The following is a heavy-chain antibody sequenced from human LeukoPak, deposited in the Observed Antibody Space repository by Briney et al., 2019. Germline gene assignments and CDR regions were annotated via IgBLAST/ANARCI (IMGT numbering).Heavy chain of an antibody. Sequence: ASVKVSCKASGYTFTGYYMRWVRQAPGQGLEWMGWINPNSGGRNYAQKFQGRVTMTRDTSISTAYMELSRLRSDDTAVYYCARVASGGSRGYYFDYWGQGTLVTVSS. V-gene: IGHV1-2*02. J-gene: IGHJ4*02. CDR2: INPNSGGR. CDR1: GYTFTGYY. CDR3: ARVASGGSRGYYFDY. D-gene: IGHD2-15*01.